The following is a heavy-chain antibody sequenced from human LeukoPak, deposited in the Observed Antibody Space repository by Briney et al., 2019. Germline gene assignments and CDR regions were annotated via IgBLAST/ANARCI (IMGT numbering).Heavy chain of an antibody. Sequence: SETLSLTCAVSGVSIRSGDYSWSWVRQPSGKGLEWIGNIYYSGNTYYNPPLKSRVTISVDRSKNQFSLKLSSVTAADTAVYYCARGDSSGYYPYHWGQGTLVTVSS. CDR3: ARGDSSGYYPYH. CDR2: IYYSGNT. V-gene: IGHV4-30-2*01. D-gene: IGHD3-22*01. J-gene: IGHJ5*02. CDR1: GVSIRSGDYS.